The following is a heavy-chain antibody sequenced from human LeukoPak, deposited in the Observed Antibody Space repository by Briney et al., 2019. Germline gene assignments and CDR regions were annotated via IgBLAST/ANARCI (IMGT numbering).Heavy chain of an antibody. V-gene: IGHV3-9*01. J-gene: IGHJ4*02. CDR3: AKDPSRDYEGST. CDR2: IGWDSGSI. CDR1: EFTFHDTA. D-gene: IGHD4-17*01. Sequence: PGRSLRLSCTASEFTFHDTAMHWVRQRPGQGLEWVSGIGWDSGSIGYADSVKGRFTISRDNAKNALYLQMNSLRTEDTAFYFCAKDPSRDYEGSTWGQGTLVTVSS.